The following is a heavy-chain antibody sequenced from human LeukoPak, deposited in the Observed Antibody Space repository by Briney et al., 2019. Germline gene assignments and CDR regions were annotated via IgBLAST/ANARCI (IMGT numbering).Heavy chain of an antibody. Sequence: ASVKVSCKASGYTFTGYYMHWVRQAPGQGLEWMGWINPNSGGTNYAQKFQGRVTMTRDTSISTAYMELSRLRSDDTAVYYCARAGYCSGGSCYSYYYYMDVWGKGTTVTISS. J-gene: IGHJ6*03. CDR1: GYTFTGYY. D-gene: IGHD2-15*01. V-gene: IGHV1-2*02. CDR2: INPNSGGT. CDR3: ARAGYCSGGSCYSYYYYMDV.